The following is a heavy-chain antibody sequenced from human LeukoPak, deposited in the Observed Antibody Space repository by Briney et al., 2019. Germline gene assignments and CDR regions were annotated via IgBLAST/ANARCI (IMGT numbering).Heavy chain of an antibody. CDR3: ARVGSDFWSGPDAFHI. Sequence: GGSLRLFCATSGFTFSDYYMSWIRQAPGKGLEWVSYISSSGSTIYYADSVKGRFTISRDNAKNSLYLQMNSLRAEDTAVYYCARVGSDFWSGPDAFHIWGQGTMVTVSS. V-gene: IGHV3-11*04. CDR2: ISSSGSTI. D-gene: IGHD3-3*01. J-gene: IGHJ3*02. CDR1: GFTFSDYY.